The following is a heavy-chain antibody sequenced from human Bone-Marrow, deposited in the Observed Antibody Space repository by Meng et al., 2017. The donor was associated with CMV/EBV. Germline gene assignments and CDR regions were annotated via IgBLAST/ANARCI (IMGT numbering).Heavy chain of an antibody. CDR3: ARRSGYYYAFDY. Sequence: SETLSLTCTVSGGSISSSSYYWGWIRQPPGKGLEWIGSIYYSGSTYYNPSLTSRVTISVDTSKNQFSLKLSSVTAADTAVYYCARRSGYYYAFDYWGQGTLVTVSS. V-gene: IGHV4-39*01. D-gene: IGHD3-22*01. CDR1: GGSISSSSYY. CDR2: IYYSGST. J-gene: IGHJ4*02.